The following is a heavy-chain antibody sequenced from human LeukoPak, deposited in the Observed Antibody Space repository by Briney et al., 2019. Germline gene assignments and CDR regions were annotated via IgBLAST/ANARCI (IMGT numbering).Heavy chain of an antibody. J-gene: IGHJ3*02. D-gene: IGHD3-10*01. V-gene: IGHV3-48*03. CDR2: ISSSGSTI. Sequence: GGSLRLSCAASGFTFSSYEMNWVRQAPGKGLEWVSYISSSGSTIYYADSVKGRFTISRDNAKNSLYLQMNSLRAEDTAVYYCASLGYGSGSNDDAFDIWGQGTMVTVSS. CDR3: ASLGYGSGSNDDAFDI. CDR1: GFTFSSYE.